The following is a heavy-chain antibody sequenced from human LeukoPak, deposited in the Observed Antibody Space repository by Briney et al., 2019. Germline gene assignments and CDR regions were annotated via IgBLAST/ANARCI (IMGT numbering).Heavy chain of an antibody. CDR2: IYYSGST. Sequence: PSETLSLTCTVSGGSISSYYWSWIRQPPGKGLEWIGYIYYSGSTNYNPSLKSRVTISVDTSKNQLSLKLSSVTAADTAVYYCARDGGYGDYVDYWGQGTLLTVSS. D-gene: IGHD4-17*01. CDR1: GGSISSYY. J-gene: IGHJ4*02. V-gene: IGHV4-59*01. CDR3: ARDGGYGDYVDY.